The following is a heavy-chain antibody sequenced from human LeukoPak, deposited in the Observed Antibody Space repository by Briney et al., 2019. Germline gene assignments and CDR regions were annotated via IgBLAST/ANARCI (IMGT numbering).Heavy chain of an antibody. V-gene: IGHV4-34*01. Sequence: SEPLSLTCAVYGGSFSGYCWSWIRKPPGKGLDWIGEINHSGSTNYNPSLESRVTISVDTSKNQFSLKLSSVTAADTAVYYCASITGTTSSWFDPWGQGTLVTVSS. CDR2: INHSGST. J-gene: IGHJ5*02. CDR3: ASITGTTSSWFDP. CDR1: GGSFSGYC. D-gene: IGHD1-7*01.